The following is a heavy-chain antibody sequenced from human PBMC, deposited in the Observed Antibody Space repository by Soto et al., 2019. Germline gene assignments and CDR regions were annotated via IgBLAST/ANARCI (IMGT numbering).Heavy chain of an antibody. CDR2: IIPIFGTA. Sequence: QVQLVQSGAEVKKPGSSVKVSCKASGGTFSSYAISWVRQAPGQGLEWMGGIIPIFGTANYAQKFQVRVTINADESTSTAYMELSSLRSEVTAVYYCARGEYSGYERCDAFDIWGQGTMVTVSS. CDR1: GGTFSSYA. V-gene: IGHV1-69*12. D-gene: IGHD5-12*01. J-gene: IGHJ3*02. CDR3: ARGEYSGYERCDAFDI.